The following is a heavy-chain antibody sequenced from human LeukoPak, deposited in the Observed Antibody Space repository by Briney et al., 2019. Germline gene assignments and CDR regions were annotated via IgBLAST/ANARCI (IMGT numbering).Heavy chain of an antibody. CDR2: ISAYNGNT. CDR3: ARDRYIVGATTFDY. D-gene: IGHD1-26*01. J-gene: IGHJ4*02. V-gene: IGHV1-18*01. Sequence: ASVKVSCKASGYTFTSYGISWVRQAPGQGLEWMGWISAYNGNTNYAQKLQGRVTMTTDTSTSTAYMELRGLRSDDTAVYYCARDRYIVGATTFDYWGQGTLVTVSS. CDR1: GYTFTSYG.